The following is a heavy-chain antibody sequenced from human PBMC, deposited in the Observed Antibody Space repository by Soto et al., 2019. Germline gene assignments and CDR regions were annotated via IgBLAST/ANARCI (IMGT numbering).Heavy chain of an antibody. J-gene: IGHJ5*02. D-gene: IGHD5-12*01. CDR2: TYYRSKWYN. Sequence: KQSQTLSLTCAISGDSVSSNSAAWNWIRQSPSRGLEWLGRTYYRSKWYNDYAVSVKSRITINPDTSKNQFSLQLNSVTPEDTAVYYCAGEGATIPGTWDWFDPWGQGTLVTVSS. CDR3: AGEGATIPGTWDWFDP. CDR1: GDSVSSNSAA. V-gene: IGHV6-1*01.